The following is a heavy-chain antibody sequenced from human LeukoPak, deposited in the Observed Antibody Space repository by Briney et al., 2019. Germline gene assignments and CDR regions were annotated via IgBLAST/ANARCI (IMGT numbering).Heavy chain of an antibody. Sequence: SETLSLTCAVYGGSFSGYYWSWIRQPPGKGLEWIGEINHSGSTNYNPSLKSRVTISVDTSKNQFSLKLSSVTAADTAVYYCARAAWRSFDYWGQGTLVTASS. CDR3: ARAAWRSFDY. CDR2: INHSGST. D-gene: IGHD3-3*01. CDR1: GGSFSGYY. V-gene: IGHV4-34*01. J-gene: IGHJ4*02.